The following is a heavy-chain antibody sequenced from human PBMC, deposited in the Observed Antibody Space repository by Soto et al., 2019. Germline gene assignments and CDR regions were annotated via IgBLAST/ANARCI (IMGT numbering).Heavy chain of an antibody. J-gene: IGHJ6*02. CDR3: ARVGVLDPYYYYYGMDV. V-gene: IGHV1-3*01. Sequence: ASVKVSCKASGYTFTSYAMHWVRQAPGQRLEWMGWINAGNGNTKYSQKFQGRVTITRDTSASTAYMELSSLRSEDTAVYYCARVGVLDPYYYYYGMDVWGQGTTVTVSS. CDR1: GYTFTSYA. CDR2: INAGNGNT. D-gene: IGHD2-8*01.